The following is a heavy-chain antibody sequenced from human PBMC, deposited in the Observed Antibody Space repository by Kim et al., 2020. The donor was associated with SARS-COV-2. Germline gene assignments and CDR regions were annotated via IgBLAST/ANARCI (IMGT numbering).Heavy chain of an antibody. J-gene: IGHJ6*02. D-gene: IGHD7-27*01. CDR3: TRLDTGEKNYYYYGMDV. CDR1: GFTFSGSA. Sequence: GGSLRLSCAASGFTFSGSAMHWVRQASGKGLEWVGRIRSKANSYATAYAASVKGRFTISRDDSKNTAYLQMNSLKTEDTAVYYCTRLDTGEKNYYYYGMDVWGQGTTVTVSS. V-gene: IGHV3-73*01. CDR2: IRSKANSYAT.